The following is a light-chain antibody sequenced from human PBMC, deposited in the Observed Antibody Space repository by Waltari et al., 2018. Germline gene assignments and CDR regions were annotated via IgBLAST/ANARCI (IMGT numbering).Light chain of an antibody. CDR2: EVN. V-gene: IGLV2-8*01. CDR3: SSYAGGNNLV. CDR1: GNDVGGYNY. J-gene: IGLJ2*01. Sequence: PPSASGSPGQSVTISCTGSGNDVGGYNYVSWYQQHPGKAPKLLIHEVNKWPSGAPDRFSGSKSGNTASLTVSGLQAEDEADYYCSSYAGGNNLVFGGGTKLTVL.